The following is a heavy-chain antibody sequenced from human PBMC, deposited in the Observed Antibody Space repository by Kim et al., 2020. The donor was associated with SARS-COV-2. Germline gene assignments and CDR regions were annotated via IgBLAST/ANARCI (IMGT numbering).Heavy chain of an antibody. D-gene: IGHD3-22*01. CDR3: AREQYYYDSSGYYYVPRRFTDAFDI. CDR2: TYYRSKWYN. V-gene: IGHV6-1*01. J-gene: IGHJ3*02. CDR1: GDSVSSNSAA. Sequence: SQTLSLTCAISGDSVSSNSAAWNWIRQSPSRGLEWLGRTYYRSKWYNDYAVSVKSRITINPDTSKNQFSLQLNSVTPEDTAVYYCAREQYYYDSSGYYYVPRRFTDAFDIWGQGTMVTVSS.